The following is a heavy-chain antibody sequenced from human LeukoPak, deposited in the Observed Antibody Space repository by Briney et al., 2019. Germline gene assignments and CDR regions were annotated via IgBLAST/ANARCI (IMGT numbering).Heavy chain of an antibody. V-gene: IGHV3-9*01. J-gene: IGHJ4*02. CDR2: ISWNSGNI. D-gene: IGHD6-19*01. Sequence: PGRSLRLSCAASGFTFDDYAMHWVRQAPGKGLEWVSGISWNSGNIGYADSVKGRFTISRDNAKNFLYLQMNSLRAEDTALYYCAKAPVGGGQWLVDYFHYWGQGTLVTVSS. CDR1: GFTFDDYA. CDR3: AKAPVGGGQWLVDYFHY.